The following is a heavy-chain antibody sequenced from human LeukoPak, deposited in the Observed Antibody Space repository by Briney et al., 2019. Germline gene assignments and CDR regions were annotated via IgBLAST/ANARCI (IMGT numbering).Heavy chain of an antibody. CDR2: ISSSSSYI. CDR3: AKYSSGSYSFDY. CDR1: GFTFSSYS. V-gene: IGHV3-21*01. Sequence: GGSLRLPCAASGFTFSSYSMNWVRQAPGKGLEWVSSISSSSSYIYYADSVKGRFTISRDNAKNSLYLQMNSLRAEDTAVYYCAKYSSGSYSFDYWGQGTLVTVSS. D-gene: IGHD1-26*01. J-gene: IGHJ4*02.